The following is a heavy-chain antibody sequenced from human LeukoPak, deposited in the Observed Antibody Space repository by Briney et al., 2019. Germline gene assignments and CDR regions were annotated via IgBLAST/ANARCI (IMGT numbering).Heavy chain of an antibody. CDR2: IRSKAYGGTT. J-gene: IGHJ4*02. CDR1: GFTFGDCA. Sequence: GGSLRLSCTASGFTFGDCAMSWFRQAPGKGLEWVGFIRSKAYGGTTEYAASVKGRFTISRDDSKSIAYLQMNSLKTEDTAVYYCTRGYGDYVGVGDYWGQGTLVAVSS. CDR3: TRGYGDYVGVGDY. V-gene: IGHV3-49*03. D-gene: IGHD4-17*01.